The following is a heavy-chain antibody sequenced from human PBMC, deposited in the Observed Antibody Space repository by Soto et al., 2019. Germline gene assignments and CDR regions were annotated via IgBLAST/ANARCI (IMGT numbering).Heavy chain of an antibody. CDR2: IYPGDSDT. J-gene: IGHJ6*02. CDR1: GYSFTSYW. V-gene: IGHV5-51*01. CDR3: ARSKRGNYYADGMDV. D-gene: IGHD3-10*01. Sequence: ESLKISCKGSGYSFTSYWIGWVRQMPGKGLEWMGIIYPGDSDTRYSPSFQGQVTISADKSISTAYLQWSSLKASDTAMYYCARSKRGNYYADGMDVWGQGTTVTVSS.